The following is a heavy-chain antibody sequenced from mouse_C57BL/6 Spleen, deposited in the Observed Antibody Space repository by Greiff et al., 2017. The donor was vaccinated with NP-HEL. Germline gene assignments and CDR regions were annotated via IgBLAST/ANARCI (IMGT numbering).Heavy chain of an antibody. CDR3: ARRGTTGHFDY. Sequence: EVKLLESGGGLVKPGGSLKLSCAASGFTFSDYGMHWVRQAPEQGLEWVAYISSGSSTIYYADTLKGRFTLSRDTAKNTLFLQMTSLRSEDTAMYYCARRGTTGHFDYWGQGTTLTVSS. CDR1: GFTFSDYG. D-gene: IGHD1-1*01. V-gene: IGHV5-17*01. CDR2: ISSGSSTI. J-gene: IGHJ2*01.